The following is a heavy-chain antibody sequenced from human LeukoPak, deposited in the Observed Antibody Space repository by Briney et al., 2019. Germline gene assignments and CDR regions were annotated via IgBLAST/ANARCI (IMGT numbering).Heavy chain of an antibody. CDR2: IYYTGST. CDR3: ARTSWLQSSYYFEY. D-gene: IGHD5-24*01. J-gene: IGHJ4*02. Sequence: SETLSLTCTVSGDSISAYYWSWIRQSPGEGLEWIGYIYYTGSTNYNPPLKGRVTISVDTSKNQFSLKLSSVTAADTAVYYCARTSWLQSSYYFEYWGQGTLVTVSS. V-gene: IGHV4-59*08. CDR1: GDSISAYY.